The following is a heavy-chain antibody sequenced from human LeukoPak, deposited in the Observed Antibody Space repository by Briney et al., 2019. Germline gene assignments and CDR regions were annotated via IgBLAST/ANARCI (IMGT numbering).Heavy chain of an antibody. J-gene: IGHJ4*02. Sequence: GGCLRLSCAASGFTFCSYWMSCVRQAPGKGLECVANLKKVGGEKYYVESVRGRFTISRDNAKNSLYLQMNSLRAEDTAVYYCARDLYRIVVVPHYFDYWGQGTLVTVSS. CDR1: GFTFCSYW. V-gene: IGHV3-7*01. CDR3: ARDLYRIVVVPHYFDY. D-gene: IGHD3-22*01. CDR2: LKKVGGEK.